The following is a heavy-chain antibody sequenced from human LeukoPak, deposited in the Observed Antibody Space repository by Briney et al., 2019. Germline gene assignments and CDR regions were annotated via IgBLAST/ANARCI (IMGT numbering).Heavy chain of an antibody. Sequence: PGGSLRLSCAASGFTVSINYTSWVRQAPGKGLEWVSIIYSCCSTYYADSVRGRFTISSDDSKNMLYLQMSSLRAEDTAVYYCARSLLRFGPPPRPLDHWGQGTLVTVSS. V-gene: IGHV3-53*01. CDR2: IYSCCST. CDR1: GFTVSINY. J-gene: IGHJ4*02. CDR3: ARSLLRFGPPPRPLDH. D-gene: IGHD3-3*01.